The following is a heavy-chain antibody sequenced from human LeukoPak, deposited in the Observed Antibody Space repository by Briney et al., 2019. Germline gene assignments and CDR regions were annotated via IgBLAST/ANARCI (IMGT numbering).Heavy chain of an antibody. CDR2: INPSSGGT. CDR1: GYTFTGYY. V-gene: IGHV1-2*02. CDR3: ASVCCSGDSTDSFYI. J-gene: IGHJ3*02. Sequence: GASVKVSCKASGYTFTGYYMRWVRQAPGQGLEWMGWINPSSGGTNYAQKFQGRVTMTRDTSISTSYMELSRLRSDDTAVYFCASVCCSGDSTDSFYIWGQGTMVTVSS. D-gene: IGHD2-15*01.